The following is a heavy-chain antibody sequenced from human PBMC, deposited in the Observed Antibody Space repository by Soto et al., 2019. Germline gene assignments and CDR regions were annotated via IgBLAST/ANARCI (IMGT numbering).Heavy chain of an antibody. Sequence: QVQLVESGGGVVQPGRSLRLSCAASGFTFSSYAMHWVRQAPGKGLEWVAVISYDGSNKYYADSVKGRFTISRDNSKNTLYLQMNRLRAEDTAVYYCASHPNSSGWLKSGYYYGMDVCGQGTTVTVSS. J-gene: IGHJ6*02. D-gene: IGHD6-19*01. CDR3: ASHPNSSGWLKSGYYYGMDV. CDR1: GFTFSSYA. CDR2: ISYDGSNK. V-gene: IGHV3-30-3*01.